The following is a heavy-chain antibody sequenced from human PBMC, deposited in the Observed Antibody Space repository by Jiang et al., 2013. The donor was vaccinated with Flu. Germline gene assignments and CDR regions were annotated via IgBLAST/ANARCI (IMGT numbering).Heavy chain of an antibody. CDR2: INQDGSEK. Sequence: LESGGGVVQPGRSLRLSCAASGFTFSSYWMNWVRQAPGKGLEWVANINQDGSEKYYVDSVKGRFTISRDNAKNSLYLQMNSLRADDTAVYYCAKEGISSGWYPIAYWGQGTLVTVSS. CDR1: GFTFSSYW. D-gene: IGHD6-19*01. V-gene: IGHV3-7*05. J-gene: IGHJ4*02. CDR3: AKEGISSGWYPIAY.